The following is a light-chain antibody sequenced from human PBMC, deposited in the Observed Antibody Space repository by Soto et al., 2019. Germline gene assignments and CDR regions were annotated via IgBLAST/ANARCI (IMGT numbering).Light chain of an antibody. V-gene: IGLV2-11*01. CDR1: SSDVGGYNY. J-gene: IGLJ2*01. CDR3: CSYAGNTLVV. Sequence: QSALTQPRSVSGSPGQSVTISCTGTSSDVGGYNYVSWYQQNPGKAPKLMIYDVSERPSGVSDRFSGSKSANTASLIISGLQAEDEADYYCCSYAGNTLVVFGGGTKLTVL. CDR2: DVS.